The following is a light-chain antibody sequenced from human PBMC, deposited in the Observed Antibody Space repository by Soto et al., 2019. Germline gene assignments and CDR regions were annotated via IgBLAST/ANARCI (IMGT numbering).Light chain of an antibody. CDR2: GAS. J-gene: IGKJ1*01. CDR1: QSVSSSY. V-gene: IGKV3-20*01. CDR3: QQYGSSGT. Sequence: EIVLTQSPGTLSLSPGERATLSCRASQSVSSSYSAWYQQKPGQAPRLLIYGASSRATGIPDRFSGSGSGTDFTLTISRLEPEDFAVYYCQQYGSSGTFGQGTRWIS.